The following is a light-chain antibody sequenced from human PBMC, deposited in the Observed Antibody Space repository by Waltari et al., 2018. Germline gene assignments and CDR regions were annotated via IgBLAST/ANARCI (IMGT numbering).Light chain of an antibody. CDR1: QGISSY. J-gene: IGKJ3*01. CDR2: AAS. Sequence: RVTLTCRASQGISSYLAWYQQKPGKAPKLLIYAASTLQSGVPSRFSGSGAGTDFTLTISSLQPEDFATYYCQQLRTFGPGTKVDIK. V-gene: IGKV1-9*01. CDR3: QQLRT.